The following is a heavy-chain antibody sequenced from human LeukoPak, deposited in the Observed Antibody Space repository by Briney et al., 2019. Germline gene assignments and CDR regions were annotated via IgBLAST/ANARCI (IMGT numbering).Heavy chain of an antibody. CDR2: ISGSGGST. D-gene: IGHD3-10*01. CDR1: GFTFSSYA. V-gene: IGHV3-23*01. Sequence: PGASLGLSCAASGFTFSSYAMSWVRQAPGKGLEWVSAISGSGGSTYYADSVKGRFTISRDNSKNTLYLQMNSLRAEDTAVYYCAKVPYRITYYYFDYWGQGTLVTVSS. J-gene: IGHJ4*02. CDR3: AKVPYRITYYYFDY.